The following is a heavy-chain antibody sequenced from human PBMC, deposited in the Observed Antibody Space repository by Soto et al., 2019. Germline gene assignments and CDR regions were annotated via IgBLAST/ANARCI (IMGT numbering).Heavy chain of an antibody. V-gene: IGHV3-23*01. D-gene: IGHD1-7*01. CDR3: AKDSSLTGTDGMDV. Sequence: GGSLRLSCAASGFTFSSYAMSWVRQAPGKGLEWVSAISGSGGSTYYADSVKGRFTISRDNPKNTLYLQMNSLRAEDTAVYYCAKDSSLTGTDGMDVWGQGTTVTVSS. J-gene: IGHJ6*02. CDR2: ISGSGGST. CDR1: GFTFSSYA.